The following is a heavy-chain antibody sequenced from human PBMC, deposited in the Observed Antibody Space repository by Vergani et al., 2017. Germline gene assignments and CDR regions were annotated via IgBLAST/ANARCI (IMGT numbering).Heavy chain of an antibody. CDR2: IYVSGIT. CDR3: ARDNKQLRPRAFDL. Sequence: QVQLQESGPGLVKPSQTLSLTCTVSGASINNDFYYWHWIRQPAGKGLEWIGRIYVSGITDYNSSLQSRVSISVDTSKNQFSLTLTSVTAADTAVYYCARDNKQLRPRAFDLWGLGTLVTVSS. D-gene: IGHD3-9*01. CDR1: GASINNDFYY. J-gene: IGHJ4*02. V-gene: IGHV4-61*02.